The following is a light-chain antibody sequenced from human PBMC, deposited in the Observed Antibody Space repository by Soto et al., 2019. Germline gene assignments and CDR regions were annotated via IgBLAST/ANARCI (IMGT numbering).Light chain of an antibody. V-gene: IGKV3-20*01. CDR3: QQYGSSPRT. CDR1: QSVSSSY. J-gene: IGKJ4*01. Sequence: EIVLTQSPGTLSLSPGERATLSCRASQSVSSSYLAWYQQKPGQALRLLIYGASSRATGIPDRFSGSGSGTDFTLTISRLEPEDFAVYYCQQYGSSPRTFGGGTKVDIK. CDR2: GAS.